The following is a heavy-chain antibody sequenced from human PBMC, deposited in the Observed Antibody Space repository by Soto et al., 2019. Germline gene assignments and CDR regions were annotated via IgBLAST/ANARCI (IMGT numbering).Heavy chain of an antibody. CDR2: ISGSGGST. Sequence: GGSLRLSCAASGFTFSSYAMSWVRQAPGKGLEWVSAISGSGGSTYYADSVKGRFTISRDNSKNTLYLQMNSLRAEDTAVYYCAKGPRVVVVAATIDYWGQGTLVTVSS. CDR1: GFTFSSYA. J-gene: IGHJ4*02. V-gene: IGHV3-23*01. D-gene: IGHD2-15*01. CDR3: AKGPRVVVVAATIDY.